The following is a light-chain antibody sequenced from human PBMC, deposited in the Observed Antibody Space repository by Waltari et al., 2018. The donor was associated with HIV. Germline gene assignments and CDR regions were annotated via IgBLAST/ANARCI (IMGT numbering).Light chain of an antibody. CDR2: DVS. V-gene: IGLV2-23*02. CDR3: CSYAGSSTYV. J-gene: IGLJ1*01. Sequence: QSALTQPASVSGSPGQSITFSCLGTRSDVRDYNSVSWYQQLPGKATRLMIYDVSKRPSGVSNRFSGSKSGNTASLTISGLQADDEADYYCCSYAGSSTYVFGTGTKVTVL. CDR1: RSDVRDYNS.